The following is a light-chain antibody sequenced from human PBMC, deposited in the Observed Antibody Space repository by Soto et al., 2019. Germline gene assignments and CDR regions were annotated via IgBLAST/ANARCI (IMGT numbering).Light chain of an antibody. Sequence: QSVLTQPPSVSAAPGQKVTISCSGSNSNIGNKDVSWYQQFPGTAPKLLIYDNDRRPSGIPDRFSVSKSGTLVTLAITGLQTGDEADYYCGTWDSSLSVVVFGGGTKLTVL. J-gene: IGLJ2*01. CDR2: DND. CDR1: NSNIGNKD. CDR3: GTWDSSLSVVV. V-gene: IGLV1-51*01.